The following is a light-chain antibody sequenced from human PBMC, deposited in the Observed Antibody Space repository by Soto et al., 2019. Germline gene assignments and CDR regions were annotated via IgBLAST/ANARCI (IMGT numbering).Light chain of an antibody. V-gene: IGKV1-8*01. CDR1: QGISSY. CDR2: AAS. J-gene: IGKJ1*01. Sequence: AIRMTQSPSSFSASTGDRVTITCRASQGISSYLAWYQQKPGKAPKLLIYAASTLQGGVPSRFSGSGSGTDFTLTIRCLQSEDFKNNYCQQPYSYPEELGHGNKAEIK. CDR3: QQPYSYPEE.